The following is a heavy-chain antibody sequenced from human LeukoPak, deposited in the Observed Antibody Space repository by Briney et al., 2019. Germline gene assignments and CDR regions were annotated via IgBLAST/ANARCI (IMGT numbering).Heavy chain of an antibody. D-gene: IGHD5-18*01. CDR2: INSRSSSI. CDR1: GFTFSTYS. J-gene: IGHJ6*03. V-gene: IGHV3-21*01. Sequence: PGGSLRLSCEASGFTFSTYSMNWVRQAPGKGLKWVSSINSRSSSIYYADSVKGRFTISRDNAKNSLYLQMNSLRADDTALYYCARVRRDTAMVNYMDVWGKGTTVTISS. CDR3: ARVRRDTAMVNYMDV.